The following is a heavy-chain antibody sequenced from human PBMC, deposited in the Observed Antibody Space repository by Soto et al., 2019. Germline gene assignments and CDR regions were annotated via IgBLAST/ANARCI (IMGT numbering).Heavy chain of an antibody. CDR1: GFTFSSYA. J-gene: IGHJ4*02. Sequence: GGSLRLSCAASGFTFSSYAMHWVRQAPGKGLEWVAVISYDGSNKYYADSVKGRFTISRDNSKNTLYLQMNSLRAEDTAVYYCARGVDYDSSGYSGYWGQGTLVTVSS. D-gene: IGHD3-22*01. CDR3: ARGVDYDSSGYSGY. CDR2: ISYDGSNK. V-gene: IGHV3-30-3*01.